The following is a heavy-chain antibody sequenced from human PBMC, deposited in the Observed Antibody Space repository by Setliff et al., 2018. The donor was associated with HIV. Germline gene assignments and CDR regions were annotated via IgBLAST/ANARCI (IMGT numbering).Heavy chain of an antibody. Sequence: ASVKVSCKVSGYTLAEISMHWVRQAPGKGLEWMGGFDPEDGEKVYAQRFQGTVTMTEDTSTDTAYMELTSLTSEDTAVYYCATITFYYDSSGSQNKKSHFFDYWGQGTLVTVSS. CDR3: ATITFYYDSSGSQNKKSHFFDY. CDR1: GYTLAEIS. V-gene: IGHV1-24*01. CDR2: FDPEDGEK. D-gene: IGHD3-22*01. J-gene: IGHJ4*02.